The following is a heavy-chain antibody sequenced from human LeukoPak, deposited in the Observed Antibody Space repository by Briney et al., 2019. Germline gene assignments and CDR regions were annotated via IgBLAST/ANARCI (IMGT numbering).Heavy chain of an antibody. CDR3: TKGAVWGTYLTHAFDI. CDR1: GFTFDDYA. CDR2: ISWDGDDT. J-gene: IGHJ3*02. D-gene: IGHD3-16*02. Sequence: PGGSLRLSCAASGFTFDDYAMHWVRQAPGKGLEWVSLISWDGDDTYYTDSVKGRFTISRNNSKNSLYLQMNSLRTEDTALYYCTKGAVWGTYLTHAFDIWGHGTMVTVSS. V-gene: IGHV3-43D*03.